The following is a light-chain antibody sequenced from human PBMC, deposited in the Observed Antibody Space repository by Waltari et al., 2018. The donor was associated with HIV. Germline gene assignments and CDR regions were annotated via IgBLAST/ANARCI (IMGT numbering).Light chain of an antibody. V-gene: IGLV1-47*01. J-gene: IGLJ1*01. CDR3: AVWGDSLNSYV. Sequence: QSVLTQPPSASGTPGQRVTISCSGSSSNIGSNYVYWYQQLPGTAPKLLIYRTNQRPAGVPDRFSGSKSGTSASLSISGLRSEDEADYYCAVWGDSLNSYVFGTGTEVTVL. CDR2: RTN. CDR1: SSNIGSNY.